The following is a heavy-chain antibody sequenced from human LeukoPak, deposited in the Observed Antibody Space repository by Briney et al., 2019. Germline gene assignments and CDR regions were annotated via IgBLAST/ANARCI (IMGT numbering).Heavy chain of an antibody. D-gene: IGHD3-10*01. CDR1: GYTFTSYD. V-gene: IGHV1-8*03. Sequence: GASVKVSCKASGYTFTSYDINWVRQATGQGLEWMGWMNPNSGNTGYAQKFQGGVTITRNTSISTAYMELSSLRSEDTAVYYCARTARVGSGWGTADYWGQGTLVTVSS. J-gene: IGHJ4*02. CDR3: ARTARVGSGWGTADY. CDR2: MNPNSGNT.